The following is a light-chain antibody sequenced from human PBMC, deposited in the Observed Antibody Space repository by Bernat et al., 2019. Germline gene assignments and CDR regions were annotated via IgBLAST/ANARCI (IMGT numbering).Light chain of an antibody. J-gene: IGLJ3*02. CDR1: RLAN. CDR3: QAWDNSTGV. CDR2: RDN. Sequence: SYELTQPPSVSVSPGQTASITCSGDRLANTCWYQQKPGQSPVVVIFRDNKRPSGLPERFSGSNSGNTATLTISGTQAMDEADYYCQAWDNSTGVFGGGTKLTFL. V-gene: IGLV3-1*01.